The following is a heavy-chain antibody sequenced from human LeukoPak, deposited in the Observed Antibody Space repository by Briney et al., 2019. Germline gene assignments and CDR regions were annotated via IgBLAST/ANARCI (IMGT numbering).Heavy chain of an antibody. CDR3: AKEAGITMIVVVRYYFDY. V-gene: IGHV3-13*01. CDR1: GFTFSSYD. CDR2: IGTAGDT. D-gene: IGHD3-22*01. Sequence: GGSLRLSCAASGFTFSSYDMHWVRQATGKGLEWVSAIGTAGDTYYADSVKGRFTISRDNSKNTLYLQMNSLRAEDTAVYYCAKEAGITMIVVVRYYFDYWGQGTLVTVSS. J-gene: IGHJ4*02.